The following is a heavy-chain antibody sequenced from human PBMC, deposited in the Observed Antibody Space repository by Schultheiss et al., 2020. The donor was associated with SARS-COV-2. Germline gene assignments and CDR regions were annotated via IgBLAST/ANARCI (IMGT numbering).Heavy chain of an antibody. Sequence: GGSLRLSCAASGFTVSSNYMSWVRQAPGKGLEWVSVIYSGGSTYYADSVKGRFTISRHNSKNTLYLQMNSLRAEDTAVYYCARDQRYYDSSGYAGWFDPWGQGTLVTVSS. V-gene: IGHV3-53*04. J-gene: IGHJ5*02. CDR2: IYSGGST. D-gene: IGHD3-22*01. CDR3: ARDQRYYDSSGYAGWFDP. CDR1: GFTVSSNY.